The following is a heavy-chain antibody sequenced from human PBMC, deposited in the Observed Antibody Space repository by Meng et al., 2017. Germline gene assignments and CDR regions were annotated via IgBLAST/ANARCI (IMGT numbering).Heavy chain of an antibody. CDR1: GFTFSRYV. CDR3: ASMGY. J-gene: IGHJ4*02. D-gene: IGHD3-10*01. Sequence: VLLGGSGGGVVRPGMSLRLSCAAFGFTFSRYVMHWVRQAPGKGLEWVAVISYDGSNKYYEDSVKGRFTISRDNSKHTLYLQMNSLRAEDTAVYYCASMGYWGQGTLVTVSS. V-gene: IGHV3-30*19. CDR2: ISYDGSNK.